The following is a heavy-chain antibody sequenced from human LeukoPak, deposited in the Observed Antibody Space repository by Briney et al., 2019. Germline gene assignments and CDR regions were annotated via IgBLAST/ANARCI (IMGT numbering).Heavy chain of an antibody. CDR3: AKEVAIPVAVDAFER. D-gene: IGHD6-19*01. J-gene: IGHJ3*02. Sequence: GGSLRLSCAASGFTFNSYAMSWVRQAPGKGLEWVSAISARGGTTYYADSVKGRFTNSRDNSKNTLYLQMNSLGAEDTAVYYCAKEVAIPVAVDAFERWGQGTLVTVSS. V-gene: IGHV3-23*01. CDR2: ISARGGTT. CDR1: GFTFNSYA.